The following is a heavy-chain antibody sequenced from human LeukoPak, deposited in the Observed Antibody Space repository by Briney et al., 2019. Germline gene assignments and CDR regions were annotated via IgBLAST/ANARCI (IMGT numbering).Heavy chain of an antibody. V-gene: IGHV3-23*01. D-gene: IGHD3-9*01. J-gene: IGHJ4*02. CDR1: GFNLNNAW. CDR2: ISGSGGST. CDR3: AKLTVLRYFDWPLYYFDY. Sequence: GGSLRLSCAASGFNLNNAWMTWVRQAPGKGLEWVSAISGSGGSTYYADSVKGRFTISRDNSKNTLYLQMNSLRAEDTAVYYCAKLTVLRYFDWPLYYFDYWGQGTLVTVSS.